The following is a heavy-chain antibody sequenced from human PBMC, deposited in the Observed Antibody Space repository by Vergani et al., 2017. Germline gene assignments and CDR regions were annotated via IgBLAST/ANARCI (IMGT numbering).Heavy chain of an antibody. V-gene: IGHV3-74*01. J-gene: IGHJ4*02. CDR3: ARGPTRRLFDY. CDR1: GFTFSNYW. CDR2: INSDGSST. Sequence: EVQLVESGGGLVQPGGSLRLSCAASGFTFSNYWMHWVRQAPGKGLVWVSRINSDGSSTSYADSVKGRFTISRDNAQNTLYLQMNSLRAEDTAVYYCARGPTRRLFDYWGQGALVTVSS.